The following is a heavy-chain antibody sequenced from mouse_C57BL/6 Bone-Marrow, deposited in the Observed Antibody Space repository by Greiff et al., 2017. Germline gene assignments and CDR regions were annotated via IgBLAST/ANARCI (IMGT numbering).Heavy chain of an antibody. J-gene: IGHJ3*01. CDR1: GFNIKNDY. Sequence: EVQLQQSGAELVRPGASVKLSCTASGFNIKNDYMHWVKQRPEQGLEWIGWIDPENGDTEYASKFQGKATITVDTSSNTAYLPRSSLTSEDTAVYYGTRIAYWGQGTLVTVSA. V-gene: IGHV14-4*01. CDR3: TRIAY. CDR2: IDPENGDT.